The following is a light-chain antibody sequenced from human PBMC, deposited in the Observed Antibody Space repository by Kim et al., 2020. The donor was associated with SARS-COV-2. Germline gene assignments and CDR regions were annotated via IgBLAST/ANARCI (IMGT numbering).Light chain of an antibody. V-gene: IGKV3-15*01. CDR2: GAS. J-gene: IGKJ1*01. CDR1: QSVSSN. CDR3: QQYNNLVG. Sequence: EIVMTQSPATLSVSPGERATLSCRASQSVSSNLAWYQQKPGQAPRLLIYGASTRATGIPARFSGSGSGTEFTLTISSLQSEEFAVYYCQQYNNLVGFGQGTKVEIK.